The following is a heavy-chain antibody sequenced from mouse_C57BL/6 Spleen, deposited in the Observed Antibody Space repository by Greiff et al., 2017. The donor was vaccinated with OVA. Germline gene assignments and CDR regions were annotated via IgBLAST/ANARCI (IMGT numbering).Heavy chain of an antibody. CDR2: IHPSASDT. V-gene: IGHV1-74*01. J-gene: IGHJ2*01. Sequence: QVQLQQPGAELVKPGASVKVSCKASGYTFTSYWMHWVKQRPGQGLEWIGRIHPSASDTNYNQKFKGKATLTVDKSSSTAYMQVISLTSGDSAVYYCANDVDDFDYWGQGTTLTVSS. D-gene: IGHD2-12*01. CDR1: GYTFTSYW. CDR3: ANDVDDFDY.